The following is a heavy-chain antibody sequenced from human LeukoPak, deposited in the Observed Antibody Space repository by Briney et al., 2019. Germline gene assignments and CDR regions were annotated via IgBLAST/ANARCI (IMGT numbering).Heavy chain of an antibody. D-gene: IGHD2-8*01. CDR3: ASNGLAAYYYYYMDV. CDR2: INPNSGGT. CDR1: GYTFTGYY. J-gene: IGHJ6*03. Sequence: ASVKVSCKASGYTFTGYYMHWVRQAPGQGLEWMGWINPNSGGTNYAQKFQGRVTMTRDTSISTAYMELSRLRSDDTAVYYCASNGLAAYYYYYMDVWGKGTTVTVSS. V-gene: IGHV1-2*02.